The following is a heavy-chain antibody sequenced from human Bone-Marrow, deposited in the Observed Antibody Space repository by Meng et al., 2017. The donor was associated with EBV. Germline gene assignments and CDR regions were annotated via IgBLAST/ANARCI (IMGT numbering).Heavy chain of an antibody. V-gene: IGHV1-2*06. D-gene: IGHD2-15*01. CDR2: INPKSGAT. CDR1: GYTFTDYF. J-gene: IGHJ5*02. Sequence: QGHLGRSGAEGRKPGASVKVSCKAPGYTFTDYFMDWVRLAPGQGPEWMGRINPKSGATKYAQKFQGRVTMTRDTSIDTVYMELTSLRSDDTAVYYCARERGSRYYWLDPWGQGTLVTVSS. CDR3: ARERGSRYYWLDP.